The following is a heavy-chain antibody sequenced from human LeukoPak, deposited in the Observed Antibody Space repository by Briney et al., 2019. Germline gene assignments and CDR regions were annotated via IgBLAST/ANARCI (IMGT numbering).Heavy chain of an antibody. CDR2: INAGNGNT. J-gene: IGHJ1*01. CDR3: ARGPYCSGGSCYDEYFQH. V-gene: IGHV1-3*03. D-gene: IGHD2-15*01. CDR1: GYTFTSYA. Sequence: ASVKVSCKASGYTFTSYAMHWVRQAPGQRLEWMGWINAGNGNTKYSQEFQGRVTITRDTSASTAYMELSSLRSEDVAVYYCARGPYCSGGSCYDEYFQHWGQGTLVTVSS.